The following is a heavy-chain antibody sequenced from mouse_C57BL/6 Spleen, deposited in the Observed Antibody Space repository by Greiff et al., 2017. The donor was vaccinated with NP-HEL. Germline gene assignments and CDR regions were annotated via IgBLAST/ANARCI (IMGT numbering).Heavy chain of an antibody. V-gene: IGHV5-9*01. Sequence: DVHLVESGGGLVKPGGSLKLSCAASGFTFSSYTMSWVRQTPEKRLEWVATISGGGGNTYYPDSVKGRFTISRDNAKNTLYLQMSSLRSEDTALYYCARQRYSNYYFDYWGQGTTLTVSS. CDR1: GFTFSSYT. D-gene: IGHD2-5*01. J-gene: IGHJ2*01. CDR2: ISGGGGNT. CDR3: ARQRYSNYYFDY.